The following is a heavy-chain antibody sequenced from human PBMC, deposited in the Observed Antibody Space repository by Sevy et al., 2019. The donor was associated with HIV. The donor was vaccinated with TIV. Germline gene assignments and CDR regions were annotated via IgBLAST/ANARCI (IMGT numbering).Heavy chain of an antibody. V-gene: IGHV3-23*01. D-gene: IGHD6-6*01. J-gene: IGHJ4*02. CDR1: GFTFGNYA. CDR2: ISGSTIDT. CDR3: AKDRTYSLSSYYLDH. Sequence: GGSLRLSCAASGFTFGNYAMNWVRQAPGKGLEWVSSISGSTIDTSYADSVKGRFTISRDNSQNTLYLEMNSLRAEDTAVYYCAKDRTYSLSSYYLDHWGQGTLVTVSS.